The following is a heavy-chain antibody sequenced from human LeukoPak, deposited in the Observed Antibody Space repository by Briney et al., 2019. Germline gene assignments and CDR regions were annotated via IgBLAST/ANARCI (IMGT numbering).Heavy chain of an antibody. CDR1: GFTFSSNA. J-gene: IGHJ3*02. CDR2: ISGSGGST. D-gene: IGHD4-17*01. Sequence: PGGSLRLSCAASGFTFSSNAMSWVRQAPGKGLEWVSAISGSGGSTYYADSVKGRFTISRDNSKNTLYLQMNSLRAEDTAVYYCAKIEGYGDYPYDAFDIWGQGTMVTVSS. V-gene: IGHV3-23*01. CDR3: AKIEGYGDYPYDAFDI.